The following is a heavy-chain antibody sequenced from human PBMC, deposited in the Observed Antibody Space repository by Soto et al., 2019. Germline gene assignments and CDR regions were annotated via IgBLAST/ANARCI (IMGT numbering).Heavy chain of an antibody. V-gene: IGHV5-51*01. Sequence: HGESLKISCKGSGYSFTSYWIGWVRQMPGKGLEWMGIIYPGDSDTRYSPSFQGQVTISADKSISTAYLQWSSLKASDTAMYYCTRVVVAATGWFDPWGQGTLVTVSS. D-gene: IGHD2-15*01. CDR1: GYSFTSYW. J-gene: IGHJ5*02. CDR2: IYPGDSDT. CDR3: TRVVVAATGWFDP.